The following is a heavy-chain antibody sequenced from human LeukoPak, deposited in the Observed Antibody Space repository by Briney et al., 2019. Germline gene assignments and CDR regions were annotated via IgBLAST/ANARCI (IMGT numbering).Heavy chain of an antibody. CDR3: ARDPLHHSSSWGFDNY. Sequence: RASVKVSCKASGGTFSSYAISWVRQAPGQGLEWMGGIIPIFGTANYAQKFQGRVTITADESTSTAYMELSSLRSDDTAVYYCARDPLHHSSSWGFDNYWGQGTLVTVSS. CDR1: GGTFSSYA. D-gene: IGHD6-13*01. J-gene: IGHJ4*02. CDR2: IIPIFGTA. V-gene: IGHV1-69*13.